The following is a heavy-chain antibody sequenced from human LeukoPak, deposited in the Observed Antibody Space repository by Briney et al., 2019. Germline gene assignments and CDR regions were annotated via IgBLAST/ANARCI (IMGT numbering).Heavy chain of an antibody. J-gene: IGHJ4*02. V-gene: IGHV1-18*01. CDR2: ISAYNGNT. D-gene: IGHD6-19*01. Sequence: ASVKVSCKASGYTFTSYGIRWVRQAPGQGLEWMGWISAYNGNTNYAQKLQGSVTMTTDTSTSTAYMELRSLRSDDTAVYYCAREVSSGWYSGNDYWGQGTLVTVSS. CDR1: GYTFTSYG. CDR3: AREVSSGWYSGNDY.